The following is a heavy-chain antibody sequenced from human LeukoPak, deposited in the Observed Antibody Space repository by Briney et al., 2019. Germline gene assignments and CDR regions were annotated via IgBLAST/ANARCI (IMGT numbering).Heavy chain of an antibody. CDR2: IYWDGDK. CDR3: AHERQQLLYYFDS. J-gene: IGHJ4*02. Sequence: SGPTLVKPTQTPTLTCTFSGFSLTTRGAAVGWVRQPPGKALEWLALIYWDGDKRYSPSLKNRLSINKDTSKNQVVLTMTNMDPIDTATYYCAHERQQLLYYFDSWGQGTLVTVSS. V-gene: IGHV2-5*02. D-gene: IGHD6-13*01. CDR1: GFSLTTRGAA.